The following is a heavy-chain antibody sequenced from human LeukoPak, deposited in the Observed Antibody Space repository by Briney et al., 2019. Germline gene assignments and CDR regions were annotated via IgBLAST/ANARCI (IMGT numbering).Heavy chain of an antibody. CDR2: MNPKSGNT. D-gene: IGHD3/OR15-3a*01. CDR3: ARGRKAGVGRVYYMDV. Sequence: GASVKVSCKTSRYTFTSYDINWVRQATGQGLEWMGWMNPKSGNTDYAQKFQGRVTMTSDTSIDTAYMELSNLRFEDTAVYYCARGRKAGVGRVYYMDVWGKGTTVTVFS. J-gene: IGHJ6*03. CDR1: RYTFTSYD. V-gene: IGHV1-8*02.